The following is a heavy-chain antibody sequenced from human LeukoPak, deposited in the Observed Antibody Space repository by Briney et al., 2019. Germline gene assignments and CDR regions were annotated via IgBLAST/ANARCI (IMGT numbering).Heavy chain of an antibody. Sequence: SETLSLTCTVSGGSISSGSYYWSWIRQPAGKGLEWIGRIYTSGSTNYNPSLKSRVTISVDTSKNQYSLKLSSVTAADTAVYYCARLPDYYYNYMDVWGKGTTVTVSS. J-gene: IGHJ6*03. CDR2: IYTSGST. CDR3: ARLPDYYYNYMDV. CDR1: GGSISSGSYY. D-gene: IGHD5-18*01. V-gene: IGHV4-61*02.